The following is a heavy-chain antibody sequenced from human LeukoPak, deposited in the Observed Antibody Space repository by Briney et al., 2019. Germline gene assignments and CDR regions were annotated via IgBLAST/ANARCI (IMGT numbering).Heavy chain of an antibody. Sequence: GASVKVSCKASGYTFTSYAMNWVRQAPGQGLEWMGWISAYNGNTNYAQKLQGRVTMTTDTSTSTAYMELRSLRSDDTAVYYCAREAVVVPAAIRFDPWGQGTMVTVSS. V-gene: IGHV1-18*01. D-gene: IGHD2-2*01. J-gene: IGHJ5*02. CDR1: GYTFTSYA. CDR3: AREAVVVPAAIRFDP. CDR2: ISAYNGNT.